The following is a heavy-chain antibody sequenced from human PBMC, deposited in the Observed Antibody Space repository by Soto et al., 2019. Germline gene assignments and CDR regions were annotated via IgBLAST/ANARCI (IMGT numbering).Heavy chain of an antibody. CDR3: ASDMITFGGGSFGVR. J-gene: IGHJ4*02. V-gene: IGHV3-23*01. D-gene: IGHD3-16*01. CDR1: GFTFSSYA. CDR2: ISGSGGST. Sequence: EVQLLESGGGLVQPGGSLRLSCAASGFTFSSYAMSWVRQAPGKGLEWVSAISGSGGSTYYADSVKGRFTISRDNSKNTLYLQMNSLRAEDTTGYYCASDMITFGGGSFGVRWGQGTLVTVSS.